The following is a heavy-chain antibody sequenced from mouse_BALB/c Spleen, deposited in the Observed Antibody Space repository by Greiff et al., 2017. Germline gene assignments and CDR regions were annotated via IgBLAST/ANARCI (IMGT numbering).Heavy chain of an antibody. V-gene: IGHV5-12-2*01. CDR3: ARGLFYGSSPYWYFDV. J-gene: IGHJ1*01. Sequence: DVKLVESGGGLVQPGGSLKLSCAASGFTFSSYTMSWVRQTPEKRLEWVAYISNGGGSTYYPDTVKGRFTNSRDNAKNTLYLQMSSLKSEDTAMYYCARGLFYGSSPYWYFDVWGAGTTVTVSS. D-gene: IGHD1-1*01. CDR2: ISNGGGST. CDR1: GFTFSSYT.